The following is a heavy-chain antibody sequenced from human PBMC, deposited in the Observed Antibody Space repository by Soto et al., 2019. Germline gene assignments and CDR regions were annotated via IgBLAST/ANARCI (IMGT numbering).Heavy chain of an antibody. V-gene: IGHV3-48*02. D-gene: IGHD6-13*01. J-gene: IGHJ6*02. Sequence: LRLSCAASGFTFSDYSMNWGRQAPVKGLEWVSYISTGSSTIYYADSVKGRFTISRDNAKNSLYLQMDSLRDEDTAIYYCARDLYSSSWYAFGMDVWGQGTTVTVSS. CDR3: ARDLYSSSWYAFGMDV. CDR1: GFTFSDYS. CDR2: ISTGSSTI.